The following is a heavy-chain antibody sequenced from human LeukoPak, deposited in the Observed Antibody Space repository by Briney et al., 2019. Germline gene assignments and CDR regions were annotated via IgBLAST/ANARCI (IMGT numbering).Heavy chain of an antibody. J-gene: IGHJ4*02. CDR2: INPNSGGT. Sequence: ASVKVSCKASGYTFTGYYMHWVRQAPGQGLEWMGWINPNSGGTNYAQKLQGRVTMTTDTSTSTAYMELRSLRSDDTAVYYCARGSPMGIAAAGPKDYWGQGTLVTVSS. D-gene: IGHD6-13*01. V-gene: IGHV1-2*02. CDR3: ARGSPMGIAAAGPKDY. CDR1: GYTFTGYY.